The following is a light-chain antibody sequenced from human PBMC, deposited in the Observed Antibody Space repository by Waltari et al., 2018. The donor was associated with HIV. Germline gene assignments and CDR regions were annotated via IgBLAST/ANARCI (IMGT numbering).Light chain of an antibody. CDR2: DSS. Sequence: QSVLTQPPSVSEAPRQRVTISCSGSNSNIGNNAVIWFQQLPGKTPKLPIYDSSLLPSGVSDRFSATKSGTSASLAISGLQSEDAADYYCAAWDDTLNGFVFGTGTRVTVL. CDR1: NSNIGNNA. J-gene: IGLJ1*01. CDR3: AAWDDTLNGFV. V-gene: IGLV1-36*01.